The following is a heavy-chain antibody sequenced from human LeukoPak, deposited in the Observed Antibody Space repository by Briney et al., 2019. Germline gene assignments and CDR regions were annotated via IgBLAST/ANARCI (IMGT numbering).Heavy chain of an antibody. CDR3: ARQLPGANDAFDI. D-gene: IGHD3-10*01. CDR1: GYSFTSYW. J-gene: IGHJ3*02. V-gene: IGHV5-51*01. CDR2: IYPGDSDT. Sequence: GESLKISCKGSGYSFTSYWIGWVRPMPGKGLEWMGIIYPGDSDTRYSPSFQGQVTISADKSISTAYLQWSSLKASDTAMYYCARQLPGANDAFDIWGQGTMVTVSS.